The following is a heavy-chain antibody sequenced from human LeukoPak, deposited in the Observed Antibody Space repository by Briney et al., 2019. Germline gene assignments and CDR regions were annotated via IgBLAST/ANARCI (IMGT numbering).Heavy chain of an antibody. CDR2: ISYDGSNK. V-gene: IGHV3-30*04. D-gene: IGHD6-25*01. CDR3: ARGGPAPFDY. CDR1: GFTFSSYA. Sequence: GGSLRLSCAASGFTFSSYAMHWVRQAPGKGLEWVAVISYDGSNKYYADSVKGRFTISRDNSKNTPYLQMNSLRAEDTAVYYCARGGPAPFDYWGQGTLVTVSS. J-gene: IGHJ4*02.